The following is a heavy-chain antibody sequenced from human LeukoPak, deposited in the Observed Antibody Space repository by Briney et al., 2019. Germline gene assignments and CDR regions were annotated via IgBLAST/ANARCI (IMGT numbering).Heavy chain of an antibody. CDR1: GYTFIGYY. CDR2: INANSGGT. D-gene: IGHD1-26*01. V-gene: IGHV1-2*02. Sequence: ASVKVSCKASGYTFIGYYIHWVRQAPGQGLEWMGWINANSGGTNYAQKFQGRVTMTRDTSISTAYMELSSLRPDDTAVYFCARVGVEATATFDYWGQGTLVTVSS. J-gene: IGHJ4*02. CDR3: ARVGVEATATFDY.